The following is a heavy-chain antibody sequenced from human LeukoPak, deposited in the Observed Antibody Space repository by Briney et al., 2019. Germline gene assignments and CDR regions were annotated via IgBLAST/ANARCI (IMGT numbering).Heavy chain of an antibody. CDR3: SKGLYYKDRSGYPA. V-gene: IGHV3-30*02. Sequence: PGGSLRLSCAASGFTFTNYGKHWVRQAPGKGLEWVAFIGYDGSNKYYADSVKGRFTVSRDKSKNTLYLQMNSLRTEDTAVYYCSKGLYYKDRSGYPAWGQGTLVTISS. CDR2: IGYDGSNK. CDR1: GFTFTNYG. D-gene: IGHD3-22*01. J-gene: IGHJ5*02.